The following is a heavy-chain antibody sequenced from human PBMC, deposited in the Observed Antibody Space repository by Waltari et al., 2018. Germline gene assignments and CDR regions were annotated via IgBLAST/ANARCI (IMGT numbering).Heavy chain of an antibody. Sequence: QVQLVQSGGEVKKPGASVKVSCKASAYTFSTYGITWVRQAPGQGLQWVGWISPHNGDTNYAQNFQGRLTLTTDTSTSTAYMELGSLRSDDSAVYYCATAVGGNMEFDNWGHGTLVTVSS. D-gene: IGHD1-26*01. CDR1: AYTFSTYG. CDR3: ATAVGGNMEFDN. CDR2: ISPHNGDT. V-gene: IGHV1-18*01. J-gene: IGHJ4*01.